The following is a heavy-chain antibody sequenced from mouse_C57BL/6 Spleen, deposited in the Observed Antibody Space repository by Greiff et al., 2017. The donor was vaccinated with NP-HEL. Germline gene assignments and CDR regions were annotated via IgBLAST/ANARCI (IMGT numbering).Heavy chain of an antibody. CDR3: ARKDPYAMDY. J-gene: IGHJ4*01. CDR1: GYAFSSSW. Sequence: QVQLKQSGPELVKPGASVKISCKASGYAFSSSWMNWVKQRPGKGLEWIGRIYPGDGDTNYYGKFKGTATLTADKSSSTAYMQRSSLTSEDSAVYFCARKDPYAMDYWGQGTSVTVSA. V-gene: IGHV1-82*01. CDR2: IYPGDGDT.